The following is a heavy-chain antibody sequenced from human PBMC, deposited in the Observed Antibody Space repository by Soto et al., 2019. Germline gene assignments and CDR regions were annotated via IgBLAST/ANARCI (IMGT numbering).Heavy chain of an antibody. J-gene: IGHJ4*02. CDR3: ARDQFLRYVDWLVYRGLDY. D-gene: IGHD3-9*01. CDR2: ISYDGSNK. V-gene: IGHV3-30-3*01. Sequence: QVQLVESGGGVVQPGRSLRLSCAASGFTFSSYAMHWVRQAPGKGLEWVAVISYDGSNKYYADSVKGRFTISRDNSKNTLSLQMNSLRAEDTAVYYCARDQFLRYVDWLVYRGLDYWGQGTLVTVSS. CDR1: GFTFSSYA.